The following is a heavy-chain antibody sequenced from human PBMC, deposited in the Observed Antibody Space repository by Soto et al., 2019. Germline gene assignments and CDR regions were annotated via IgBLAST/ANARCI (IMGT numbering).Heavy chain of an antibody. Sequence: QVQLVQSGAEVKKPGSSVKVSCKASGGTFSSYTISWVRQAPGQGLEWMGRIIPILGIANYAQKFQGRVTITADKSTSGAFXELSSLRSEDTAVYYCARADCSSTSCYSYYYGMDVWGQGTTVTVSS. D-gene: IGHD2-2*01. CDR1: GGTFSSYT. CDR3: ARADCSSTSCYSYYYGMDV. V-gene: IGHV1-69*02. J-gene: IGHJ6*02. CDR2: IIPILGIA.